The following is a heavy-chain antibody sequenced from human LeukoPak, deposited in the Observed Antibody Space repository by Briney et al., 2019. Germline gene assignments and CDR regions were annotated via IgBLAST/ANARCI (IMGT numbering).Heavy chain of an antibody. J-gene: IGHJ6*02. CDR3: ARVDGTAYYAMDV. Sequence: GGSLRLSCAASGFTFSSYSMNWVRQAPGKGLEWVSSISSSSSYIYYADSVKGRFTISRDNAKNSLYLQMNSLRAEDTAVYYCARVDGTAYYAMDVWGQGTTVTVSS. V-gene: IGHV3-21*01. CDR1: GFTFSSYS. D-gene: IGHD2-21*02. CDR2: ISSSSSYI.